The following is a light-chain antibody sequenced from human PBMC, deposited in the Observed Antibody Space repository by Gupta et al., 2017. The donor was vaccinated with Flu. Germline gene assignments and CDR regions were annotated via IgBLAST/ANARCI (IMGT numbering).Light chain of an antibody. J-gene: IGLJ2*01. Sequence: QSVLPQPPSASGTPGQTVTISCSGSSSNIGSNYVYWYQQLPGTAPKLLIYRNNQRPSGVPDRVSGSKSGTSASLAISGLRSEEEADYYCEAWEDSRSGPVVFGGGTKLTVL. CDR1: SSNIGSNY. V-gene: IGLV1-47*01. CDR2: RNN. CDR3: EAWEDSRSGPVV.